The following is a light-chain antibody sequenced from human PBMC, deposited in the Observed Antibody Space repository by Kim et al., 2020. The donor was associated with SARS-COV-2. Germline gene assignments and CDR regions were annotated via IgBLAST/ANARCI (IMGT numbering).Light chain of an antibody. V-gene: IGLV1-44*01. CDR1: SSNIGSNP. Sequence: ELTQPPSASGTPGQRVTISCSGSSSNIGSNPINWYQQLPGTAPKLLIYGNNHRPSGVPDRFSGSKSGTSASLAISGLQSEDEAKYYCAAWDDSLNGYVVFGGGTQLTVL. CDR2: GNN. CDR3: AAWDDSLNGYVV. J-gene: IGLJ2*01.